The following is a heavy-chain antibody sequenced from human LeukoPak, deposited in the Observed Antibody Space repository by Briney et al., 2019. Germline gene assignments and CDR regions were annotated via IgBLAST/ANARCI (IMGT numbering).Heavy chain of an antibody. D-gene: IGHD4-17*01. V-gene: IGHV4-31*03. J-gene: IGHJ4*02. CDR2: IYYSGST. CDR3: ARTDHGEKAGDY. CDR1: GGSIRSGGYF. Sequence: SQTLSLTCSVSGGSIRSGGYFWSWIRQHQVEGLEWIGYIYYSGSTYYNPSLKSRVTMSVDTSKNQFSLKVKSVTAADTAVYYRARTDHGEKAGDYWGRGTLVTVSS.